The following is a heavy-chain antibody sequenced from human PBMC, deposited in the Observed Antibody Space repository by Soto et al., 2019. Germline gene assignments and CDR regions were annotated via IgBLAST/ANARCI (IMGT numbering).Heavy chain of an antibody. D-gene: IGHD2-15*01. J-gene: IGHJ3*02. CDR2: ISGDNGDT. V-gene: IGHV1-18*01. CDR1: GYSFTRYG. Sequence: ASVKVSCKASGYSFTRYGISWVRQAPGQRPEWMGWISGDNGDTTYAQKFQGRVTLTTDTSTSTVYMELRSLRSDDTAVFYCARDDASGSRARAFDIWGQGXMVTVSS. CDR3: ARDDASGSRARAFDI.